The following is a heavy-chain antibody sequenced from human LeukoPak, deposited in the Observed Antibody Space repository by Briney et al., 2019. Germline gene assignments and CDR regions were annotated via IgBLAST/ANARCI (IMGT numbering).Heavy chain of an antibody. D-gene: IGHD6-19*01. CDR1: GFTFSDYY. J-gene: IGHJ4*02. Sequence: PGGSLRLSCAASGFTFSDYYMSWIRQASGKGLEWVSYISSSGSTIYYADSVKGRFTISRDNAKNSLYLQMNSLRAEDTAVYYCAKLPGYSSGRSDYWGQGTLVTVSS. V-gene: IGHV3-11*04. CDR2: ISSSGSTI. CDR3: AKLPGYSSGRSDY.